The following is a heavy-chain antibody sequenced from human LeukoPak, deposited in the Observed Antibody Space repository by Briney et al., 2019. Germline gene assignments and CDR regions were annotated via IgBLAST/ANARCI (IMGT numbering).Heavy chain of an antibody. J-gene: IGHJ5*02. D-gene: IGHD4-23*01. CDR3: ARLRWPNWFDP. Sequence: SETLSLTCTVSGGSITNYYWSWIRQPPGKGLEWIGYIYYSGSTNYNPSLKSRVTISVDTSKNQFSLKLSSVTAADTAVYYCARLRWPNWFDPWGQGTLVTVSS. CDR1: GGSITNYY. V-gene: IGHV4-59*08. CDR2: IYYSGST.